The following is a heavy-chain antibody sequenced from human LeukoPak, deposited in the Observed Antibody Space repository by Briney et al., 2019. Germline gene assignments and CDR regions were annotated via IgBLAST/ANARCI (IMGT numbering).Heavy chain of an antibody. CDR2: IKSKTDGGTT. V-gene: IGHV3-15*01. CDR3: TTVDFDWLSLDY. CDR1: GFTFSDYY. J-gene: IGHJ4*02. D-gene: IGHD3-9*01. Sequence: GGSLRLSCAASGFTFSDYYMSWIRQAPGKGLEWVGRIKSKTDGGTTDYAAPVKGRFTISRDDSKNTLYLRMNSLKTEDTAVYYCTTVDFDWLSLDYWGQGTLVTVSS.